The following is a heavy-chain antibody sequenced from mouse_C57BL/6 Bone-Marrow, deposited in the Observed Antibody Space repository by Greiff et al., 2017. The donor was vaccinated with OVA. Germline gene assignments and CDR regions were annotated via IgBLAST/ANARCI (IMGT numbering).Heavy chain of an antibody. Sequence: VQLQQSGAELARPGASVKLSCKASGYTFTSYGISWVKQRTGQGLEWIGEIYPGSGNTYYNEKFKGKATLTVYKATSTAYMELHSLTSEDSAVYFCARVRFYAMDYWGQGTSVTVSS. CDR1: GYTFTSYG. J-gene: IGHJ4*01. CDR3: ARVRFYAMDY. CDR2: IYPGSGNT. V-gene: IGHV1-81*01.